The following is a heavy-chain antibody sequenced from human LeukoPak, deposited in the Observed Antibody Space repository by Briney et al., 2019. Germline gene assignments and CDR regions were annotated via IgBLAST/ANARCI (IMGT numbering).Heavy chain of an antibody. CDR2: ISSSGSTI. CDR3: AKGLLAYFDY. V-gene: IGHV3-11*01. Sequence: GGSLRLSCAASRFVFSDYYMSWIRQAPGKGLEWVSYISSSGSTIDYADSVRGRFTISRDNAKNSLYLQMNNLRAEDTAVYYCAKGLLAYFDYWGQGTLVTVSS. J-gene: IGHJ4*02. CDR1: RFVFSDYY.